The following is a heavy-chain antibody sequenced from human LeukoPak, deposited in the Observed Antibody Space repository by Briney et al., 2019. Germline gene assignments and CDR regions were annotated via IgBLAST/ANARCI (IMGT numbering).Heavy chain of an antibody. Sequence: ASETLSLTCTVSGVSISSGNNYWNWIRQPAGKGMEWIGRFYTSGSPNYNPSLKSRVTISVDTSKNQFSLRLSSVTAADTAVYYCASLGAFAIWGQGTMVTVSS. V-gene: IGHV4-61*02. CDR2: FYTSGSP. CDR3: ASLGAFAI. CDR1: GVSISSGNNY. J-gene: IGHJ3*02.